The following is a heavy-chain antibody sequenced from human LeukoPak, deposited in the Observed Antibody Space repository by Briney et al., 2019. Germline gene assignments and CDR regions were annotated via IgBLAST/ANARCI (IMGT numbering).Heavy chain of an antibody. CDR2: IKQDGSEK. CDR1: GFTFSSYW. D-gene: IGHD3-10*01. Sequence: GGSLRLSCAASGFTFSSYWMSWVRQAPGKGLEWVANIKQDGSEKYFVDSVKGRFTISRDDAKNSLYLQMNSLRAEDTGVYYCARLPELPGFGDYWGQGTLVTVSS. CDR3: ARLPELPGFGDY. J-gene: IGHJ4*02. V-gene: IGHV3-7*01.